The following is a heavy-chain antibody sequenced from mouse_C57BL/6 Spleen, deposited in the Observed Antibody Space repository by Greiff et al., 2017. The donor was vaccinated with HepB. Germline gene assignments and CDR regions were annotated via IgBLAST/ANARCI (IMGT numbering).Heavy chain of an antibody. CDR3: ARRNYYGFFDY. CDR1: GYTFTSYW. J-gene: IGHJ2*01. D-gene: IGHD1-1*01. Sequence: QVQLQQPGAELVKPGASVKLSCKASGYTFTSYWMQWVKQRPGQGLEWIGEIDPSDSYTNYNQKFKGKATLTVDTSSSTAYMQLSSLTSEDSAVYYCARRNYYGFFDYWGQGTTLTVSS. V-gene: IGHV1-50*01. CDR2: IDPSDSYT.